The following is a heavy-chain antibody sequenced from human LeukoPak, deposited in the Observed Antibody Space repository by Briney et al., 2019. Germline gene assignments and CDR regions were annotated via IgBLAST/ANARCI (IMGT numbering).Heavy chain of an antibody. V-gene: IGHV1-46*01. CDR2: INPSGGST. CDR1: GYTFASYY. D-gene: IGHD2-2*01. CDR3: AIPSSHIVVVPAAIAQELYGMDV. Sequence: ASVTVSCKASGYTFASYYMHWVRQAPGQGLEWMGIINPSGGSTSYAQKFQGRVTMTRDTSTSTVYMELSSLRSEDTAVYYCAIPSSHIVVVPAAIAQELYGMDVWGQGTTVTVSS. J-gene: IGHJ6*02.